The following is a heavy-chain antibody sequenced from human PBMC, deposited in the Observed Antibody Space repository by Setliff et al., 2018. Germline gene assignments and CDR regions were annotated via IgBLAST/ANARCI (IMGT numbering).Heavy chain of an antibody. CDR2: IDYSGTI. J-gene: IGHJ4*02. V-gene: IGHV4-39*07. CDR1: GGSISSSSYY. Sequence: KPSETLSLTCIVSGGSISSSSYYWGWIRQPPGKGLEWIGSIDYSGTIYYNPSLKSRVTISVDTSKNQVSLKLSSVTAADTAVYYCARSGDYIWGSYRPYYFDHWGQGTLVTVSS. CDR3: ARSGDYIWGSYRPYYFDH. D-gene: IGHD3-16*02.